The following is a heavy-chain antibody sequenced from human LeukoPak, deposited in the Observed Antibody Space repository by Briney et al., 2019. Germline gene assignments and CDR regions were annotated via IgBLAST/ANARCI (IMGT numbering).Heavy chain of an antibody. J-gene: IGHJ4*02. CDR3: AKDVYSSGTGYFDY. Sequence: SLKLSFAASGFTFDDFAMHLGRQASGKGLGGGSGISWNSGRINYADSVKGRFTISRDNAKNSLYLQMNSLRAEDTALYYCAKDVYSSGTGYFDYWGQGTLVTVSS. CDR1: GFTFDDFA. V-gene: IGHV3-9*01. D-gene: IGHD6-19*01. CDR2: ISWNSGRI.